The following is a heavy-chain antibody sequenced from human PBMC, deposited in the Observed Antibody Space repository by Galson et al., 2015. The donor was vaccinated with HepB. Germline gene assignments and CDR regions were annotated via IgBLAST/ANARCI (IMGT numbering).Heavy chain of an antibody. V-gene: IGHV3-30-3*01. CDR3: ARDVAYEPGALDI. D-gene: IGHD3-22*01. J-gene: IGHJ3*02. Sequence: SLRLSCAASGFTFSSYAMHWVRQAPGKGLEWVAVISYDGSNKYYADSVKGRFTISRDNSKNTLYLQMNSLRAEDTAVYYCARDVAYEPGALDIWGQGTMVTVSS. CDR2: ISYDGSNK. CDR1: GFTFSSYA.